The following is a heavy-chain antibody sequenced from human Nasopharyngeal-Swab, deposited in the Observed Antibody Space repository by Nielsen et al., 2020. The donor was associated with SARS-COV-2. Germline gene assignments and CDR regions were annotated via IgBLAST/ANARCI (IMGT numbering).Heavy chain of an antibody. CDR1: GYTFTSYA. D-gene: IGHD6-19*01. Sequence: ASVKVSCKASGYTFTSYAMHWVRQAPGQRLEWMGWINAGNGNTKYSQKFQGRVTITRDTSASTAYMELSSLRSEDTAVYYCARSSGWYVTLDYWGQGTLVTVSS. J-gene: IGHJ4*02. V-gene: IGHV1-3*01. CDR2: INAGNGNT. CDR3: ARSSGWYVTLDY.